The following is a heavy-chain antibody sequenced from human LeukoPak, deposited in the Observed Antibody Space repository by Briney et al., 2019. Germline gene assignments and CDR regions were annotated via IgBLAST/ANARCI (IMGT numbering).Heavy chain of an antibody. J-gene: IGHJ4*02. Sequence: GGSLSLSCAASGFTFSSYSMNWVRQPPGKGLEWVSSISSSSSYIYYADSVKGRFTISRDNAKNSLYLQMNSLRAEDTAVCYCAREGGDYVWGTKIWGQGTLVTVSS. CDR1: GFTFSSYS. V-gene: IGHV3-21*01. CDR3: AREGGDYVWGTKI. CDR2: ISSSSSYI. D-gene: IGHD3-16*01.